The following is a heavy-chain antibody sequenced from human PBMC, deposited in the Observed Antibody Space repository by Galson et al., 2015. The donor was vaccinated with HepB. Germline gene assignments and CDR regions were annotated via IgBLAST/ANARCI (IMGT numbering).Heavy chain of an antibody. J-gene: IGHJ1*01. CDR2: ISAYNGNT. CDR3: ARDRVTIVWRVMGD. V-gene: IGHV1-18*01. CDR1: GFTFTSYG. Sequence: SVKVSCKASGFTFTSYGISWVRQAPGQGLEWVGWISAYNGNTNYAQKLQGRVTMTTDTSTNTAYMEMRSLRTDDTAVYYCARDRVTIVWRVMGDWGQGTLVTVS. D-gene: IGHD3-10*01.